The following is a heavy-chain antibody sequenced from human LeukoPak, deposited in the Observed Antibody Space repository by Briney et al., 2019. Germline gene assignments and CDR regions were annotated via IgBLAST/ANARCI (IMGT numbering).Heavy chain of an antibody. Sequence: GASVKVSCKASGYTFTSYGISWVRQAPGQGLEWMGWISAYNGNTNYAQKLQGRVTMTTDTSTSTAYMELRSLRSDDTAVYYCAARSDWGSSWYFDYWGQGTLVTVSS. J-gene: IGHJ4*02. CDR1: GYTFTSYG. D-gene: IGHD6-13*01. CDR3: AARSDWGSSWYFDY. CDR2: ISAYNGNT. V-gene: IGHV1-18*01.